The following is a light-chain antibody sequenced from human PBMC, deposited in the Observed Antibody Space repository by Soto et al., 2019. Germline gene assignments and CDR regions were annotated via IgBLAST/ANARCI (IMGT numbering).Light chain of an antibody. J-gene: IGKJ3*01. CDR1: QNIGLS. V-gene: IGKV1-12*01. Sequence: DIQMTQSPSTLSASVGDRVTLTCRASQNIGLSLAWFQQKPRRAPKLLIYAASSLQSGVSSRFSGSGSGTDFTLTISSLQPEDFATYYCQQGNSFPFTFGPGTKVDIK. CDR2: AAS. CDR3: QQGNSFPFT.